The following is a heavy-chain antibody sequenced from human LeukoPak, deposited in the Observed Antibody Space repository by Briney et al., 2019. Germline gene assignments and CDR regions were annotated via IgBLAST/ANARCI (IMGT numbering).Heavy chain of an antibody. Sequence: SETLSLTCAVYGGSFSGYYWSWIRQPPGKGLEWIGEINHSGSTNYNPSLRSRVTISVDTSKNQFSLTLSSVTAADTAVYYCARVGDSSGYYYGITEYFQHWGQGTLVTVSS. J-gene: IGHJ1*01. V-gene: IGHV4-34*01. CDR2: INHSGST. CDR1: GGSFSGYY. D-gene: IGHD3-22*01. CDR3: ARVGDSSGYYYGITEYFQH.